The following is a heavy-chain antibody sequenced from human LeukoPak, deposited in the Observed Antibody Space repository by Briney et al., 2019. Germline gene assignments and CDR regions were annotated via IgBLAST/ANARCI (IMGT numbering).Heavy chain of an antibody. CDR1: GFTFSNYW. D-gene: IGHD1-26*01. J-gene: IGHJ6*03. V-gene: IGHV3-74*01. CDR2: INSDGSST. Sequence: GGSLRLSCAASGFTFSNYWMHWVRHAPGKGLVWVSRINSDGSSTSYADSVKGRFTISRDNAKNTLYLQMNSLRAEDTAVYYCARVSSGGYFGYYYYYMDVWGKGTTVTVSS. CDR3: ARVSSGGYFGYYYYYMDV.